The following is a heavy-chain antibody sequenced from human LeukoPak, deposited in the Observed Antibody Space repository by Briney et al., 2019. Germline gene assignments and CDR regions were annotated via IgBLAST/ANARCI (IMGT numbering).Heavy chain of an antibody. CDR2: INPSGGST. V-gene: IGHV1-46*01. D-gene: IGHD3-3*01. J-gene: IGHJ4*02. CDR3: ARDLSVIRDFWSGYPDY. CDR1: GYTFTSYY. Sequence: ASVKVSCKASGYTFTSYYMHWVRQAPGQGLEWMGIINPSGGSTSYAQKFQGRVTMTRDMSTSTVYMELSSLRSEDTAVYYCARDLSVIRDFWSGYPDYWGQGTLVTVSS.